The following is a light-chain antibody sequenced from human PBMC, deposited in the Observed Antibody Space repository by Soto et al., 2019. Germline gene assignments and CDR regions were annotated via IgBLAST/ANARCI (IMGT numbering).Light chain of an antibody. CDR2: GNS. J-gene: IGLJ3*02. CDR1: TSNIGAGYD. V-gene: IGLV1-40*01. Sequence: QSVLTQPPSASGAPGQSVTISCTGSTSNIGAGYDLHWYQLLPGTAPKLLIYGNSNRPSGVPHRFSGSKSGTSASLAITGLQAEDEADYYCQSYDSSLSGLVFGGGTKLTVL. CDR3: QSYDSSLSGLV.